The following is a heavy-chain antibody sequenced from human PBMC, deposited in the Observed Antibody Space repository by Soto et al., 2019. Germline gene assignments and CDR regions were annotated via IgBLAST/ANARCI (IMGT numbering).Heavy chain of an antibody. CDR2: IYPGDHET. D-gene: IGHD6-13*01. Sequence: PGESLKISCKASGYIIKNYWIGWVRQMPGQGLEWMGIIYPGDHETRYSPSFHGKVTISADRSINTAYLQWNSLEASDTAFYFCARSPRSSPYFDYWGQGALVTVSS. V-gene: IGHV5-51*01. J-gene: IGHJ4*02. CDR3: ARSPRSSPYFDY. CDR1: GYIIKNYW.